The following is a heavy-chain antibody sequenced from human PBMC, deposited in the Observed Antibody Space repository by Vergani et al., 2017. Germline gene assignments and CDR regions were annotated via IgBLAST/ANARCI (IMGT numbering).Heavy chain of an antibody. CDR1: GFTFSSYG. CDR2: IRYDGSNK. CDR3: AKSPARWLFPGWFGP. J-gene: IGHJ5*02. D-gene: IGHD3-22*01. V-gene: IGHV3-30*02. Sequence: QVQLVESGGGVVQPGGSLRLSCAASGFTFSSYGMHWVRQAPGKGLEWVAFIRYDGSNKYYADSVKGRFTISRDNSKNTLYLQMNSLRAEDTAVYYCAKSPARWLFPGWFGPWGQETLVTVSS.